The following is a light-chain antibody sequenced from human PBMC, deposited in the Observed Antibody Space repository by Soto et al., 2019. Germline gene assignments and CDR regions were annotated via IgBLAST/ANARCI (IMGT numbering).Light chain of an antibody. J-gene: IGKJ5*01. CDR2: AAS. Sequence: IQMTQSPSSLSASVGYRVTITCRSSQDINIFLAWFQRKPGQAPKALIHAASTLRAGVPSRFSGSGSGTDLTLTISSLQTEDLATYYCQKYHSYPITFGRGTRLEIK. CDR1: QDINIF. CDR3: QKYHSYPIT. V-gene: IGKV1-16*01.